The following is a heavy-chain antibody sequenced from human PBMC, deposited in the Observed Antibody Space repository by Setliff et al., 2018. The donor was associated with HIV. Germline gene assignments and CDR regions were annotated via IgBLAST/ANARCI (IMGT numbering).Heavy chain of an antibody. Sequence: ASVKVSCKASGYIFTDYYMHWVRQAPGQELGWMGRINPSSGSTTYAQKFQGRVTMTRDTSTSTVYMELSSLRSEDTAVYYCARDPAPSSSASYFQHWGQGTQVTVSS. CDR1: GYIFTDYY. V-gene: IGHV1-46*01. CDR3: ARDPAPSSSASYFQH. D-gene: IGHD6-6*01. CDR2: INPSSGST. J-gene: IGHJ1*01.